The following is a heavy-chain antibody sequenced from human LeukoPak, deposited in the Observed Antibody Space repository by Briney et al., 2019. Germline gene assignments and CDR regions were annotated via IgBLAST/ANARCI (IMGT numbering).Heavy chain of an antibody. J-gene: IGHJ5*02. CDR3: ARVYYGDYDWFDP. V-gene: IGHV4-34*01. CDR1: GGSFSGYY. D-gene: IGHD4-17*01. CDR2: IYHSGST. Sequence: ASETLSLTCAVYGGSFSGYYWNWIRQPPGKGLEWIGEIYHSGSTNYNPSLKSRVTISVDKSKNQFSLKLSSVTAADTAVYYCARVYYGDYDWFDPWGQGTLVTVSS.